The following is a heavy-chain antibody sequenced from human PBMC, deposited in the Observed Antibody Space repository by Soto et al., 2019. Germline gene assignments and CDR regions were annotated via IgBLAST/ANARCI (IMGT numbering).Heavy chain of an antibody. CDR1: GFSLSTSGVG. CDR2: IYWDDDK. CDR3: AHTGLLWFRELFLSVDYYYYMDV. V-gene: IGHV2-5*02. D-gene: IGHD3-10*01. J-gene: IGHJ6*03. Sequence: SGPTLVKPTQTLTLTCTFSGFSLSTSGVGVGWIRQPPGKALEWLALIYWDDDKRYSPSLKSRLTITKDTSKNQVVLKSANIDPVDTATYYCAHTGLLWFRELFLSVDYYYYMDVWGKGTTVTVSS.